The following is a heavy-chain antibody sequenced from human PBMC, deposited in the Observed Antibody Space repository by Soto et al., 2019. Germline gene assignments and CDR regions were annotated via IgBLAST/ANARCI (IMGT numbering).Heavy chain of an antibody. V-gene: IGHV1-2*02. CDR1: GYTFTGYY. CDR2: INPNSGGT. J-gene: IGHJ4*02. Sequence: VASVKVSCKASGYTFTGYYMHWVRQAPGQGLEWMGWINPNSGGTNYAQKFQGRVTMTRDTSISTAYMELSRLRSDDTAVYYCARDLKLQQLPLLGYWGQGTLVTVSS. CDR3: ARDLKLQQLPLLGY. D-gene: IGHD6-13*01.